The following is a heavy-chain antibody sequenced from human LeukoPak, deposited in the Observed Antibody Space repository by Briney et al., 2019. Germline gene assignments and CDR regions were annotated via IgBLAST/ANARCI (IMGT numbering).Heavy chain of an antibody. CDR3: ARALQAASPQSQLVNYYYYGMDV. Sequence: GGSLRLSCAVSGFTFSSYWMHWVRQAPGKGLVWVSRINSDGSSTSYADSVKGRFTISRDNAKNTLYLQMNSLRAEDTAVYYCARALQAASPQSQLVNYYYYGMDVWGQGTTVTASS. CDR1: GFTFSSYW. D-gene: IGHD6-13*01. V-gene: IGHV3-74*01. CDR2: INSDGSST. J-gene: IGHJ6*02.